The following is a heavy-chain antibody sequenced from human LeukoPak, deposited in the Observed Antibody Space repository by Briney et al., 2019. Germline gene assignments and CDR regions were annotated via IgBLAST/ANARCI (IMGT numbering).Heavy chain of an antibody. CDR1: GFTFSSYE. V-gene: IGHV3-48*03. Sequence: PRGSLRLSCAASGFTFSSYEMSYISSSGSTRYYADSVKGRFTISRDNAKNSLYLQMNSLRAEDTAVYYCARDRGGIIRHQFDNWGQGTLVTVSS. CDR2: ISSSGSTR. D-gene: IGHD3-10*01. J-gene: IGHJ4*02. CDR3: ARDRGGIIRHQFDN.